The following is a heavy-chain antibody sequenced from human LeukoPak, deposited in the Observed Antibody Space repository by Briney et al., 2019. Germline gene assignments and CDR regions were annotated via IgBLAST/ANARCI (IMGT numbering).Heavy chain of an antibody. J-gene: IGHJ6*03. V-gene: IGHV4-4*07. CDR3: ARGAAAMYYYYYYMDV. CDR1: GGSISSYY. D-gene: IGHD2-2*01. Sequence: SETLSLTCTVSGGSISSYYWSWIRQPAGKGLEWIGRIYTSGSTNYNPSLKSRATMSVDTSKNQFSLKLSSVTAADTAVYYCARGAAAMYYYYYYMDVWGKGTTVTVSS. CDR2: IYTSGST.